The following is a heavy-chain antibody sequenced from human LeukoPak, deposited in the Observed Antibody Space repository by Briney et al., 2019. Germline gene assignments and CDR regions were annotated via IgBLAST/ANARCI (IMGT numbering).Heavy chain of an antibody. CDR1: GGSISSYY. D-gene: IGHD6-13*01. CDR2: IYYSGST. Sequence: SETLSLTCTVSGGSISSYYWSWIRQPPGKGLEWIGYIYYSGSTNYNPSLKSRVTISVDTSKNQFSLKLSSVTAADTAVYYCARGYSSSWYWFDPWGQGTLVTVSS. J-gene: IGHJ5*02. V-gene: IGHV4-59*01. CDR3: ARGYSSSWYWFDP.